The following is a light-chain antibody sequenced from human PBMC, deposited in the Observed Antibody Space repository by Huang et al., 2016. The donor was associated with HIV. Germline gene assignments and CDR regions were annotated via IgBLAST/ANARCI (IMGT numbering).Light chain of an antibody. Sequence: IQMTQSPLSVSASVGDRVTITCRASQTIVKWVAWYQGKPGKAPKLLISGTSTLQSGVPSRFSGSGSGTDFTLTVSSLQREDCATYDCQQVHSFPLTFGGGTKVEI. CDR2: GTS. CDR1: QTIVKW. V-gene: IGKV1D-12*01. J-gene: IGKJ4*01. CDR3: QQVHSFPLT.